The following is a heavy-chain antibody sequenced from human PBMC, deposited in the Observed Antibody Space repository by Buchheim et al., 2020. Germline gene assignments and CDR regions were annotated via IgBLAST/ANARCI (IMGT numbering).Heavy chain of an antibody. Sequence: QVQLVESGGGVVQPGRSLRLSCAASGFTFSSYAMHWVRQAPGKGLEWVAVISYDGSNKYYADSVKGRFTIHRDNSKNTLYPQMNSLRAEDTAVYYCASGFNWNQDRRYFQHWGQGTL. CDR3: ASGFNWNQDRRYFQH. J-gene: IGHJ1*01. CDR2: ISYDGSNK. CDR1: GFTFSSYA. V-gene: IGHV3-30*04. D-gene: IGHD1-20*01.